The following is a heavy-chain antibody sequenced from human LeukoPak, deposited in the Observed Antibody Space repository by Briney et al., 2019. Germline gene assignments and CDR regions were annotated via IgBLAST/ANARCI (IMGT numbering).Heavy chain of an antibody. V-gene: IGHV1-2*02. CDR3: ARGDSSPYYYFDY. CDR2: INPNSGDT. J-gene: IGHJ4*02. CDR1: GYTFTGYY. D-gene: IGHD3-22*01. Sequence: ASVKVSCKASGYTFTGYYLHWVRQAPGQGLEWMGWINPNSGDTNYAQKLQGRVTMTRDTSTSTGYLELSRLRSDDTAVFYCARGDSSPYYYFDYWGQGTLVTVSS.